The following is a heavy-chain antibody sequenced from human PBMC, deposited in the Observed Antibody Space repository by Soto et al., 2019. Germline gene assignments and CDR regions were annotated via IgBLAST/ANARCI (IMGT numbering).Heavy chain of an antibody. J-gene: IGHJ4*02. CDR3: AKDMAPSLYCSSTSCYFDY. Sequence: GGSLRLSCAASGFTFDDYAMHWVRQAPGKGLEWVSGISWNSGSIGYADSVKGRFTISRDNAKNSLYLQMNSLRADDTALYYCAKDMAPSLYCSSTSCYFDYWGQGTLVTVSS. V-gene: IGHV3-9*01. CDR1: GFTFDDYA. D-gene: IGHD2-2*01. CDR2: ISWNSGSI.